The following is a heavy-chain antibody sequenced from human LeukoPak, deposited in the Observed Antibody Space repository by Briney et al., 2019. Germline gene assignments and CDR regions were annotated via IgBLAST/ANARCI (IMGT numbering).Heavy chain of an antibody. CDR3: AREGLAVAGVSDYYYYGMDV. V-gene: IGHV1-18*01. CDR1: GYTFTSYG. CDR2: ISAYNGNT. Sequence: ASVKVSCKASGYTFTSYGISWVRQAPGQGLEWMGLISAYNGNTNYAQKLQGRVTMTTDTSTSTAYMELRSLRSDDTAVYYCAREGLAVAGVSDYYYYGMDVWGQGTTVTVSS. D-gene: IGHD6-19*01. J-gene: IGHJ6*02.